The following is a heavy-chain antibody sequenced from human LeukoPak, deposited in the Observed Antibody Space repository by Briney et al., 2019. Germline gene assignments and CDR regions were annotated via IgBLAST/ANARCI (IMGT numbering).Heavy chain of an antibody. D-gene: IGHD3-16*01. CDR2: ISGSGGRT. CDR3: AKDLGHDDVWGGAGLYDY. J-gene: IGHJ4*02. Sequence: PGRSLRLSCAASGFTFRNYSMNWVRQAPGKRLEWVSVISGSGGRTDYADSAKGRFTISRDNSKDTLYVQMNSLRAEDTALCYCAKDLGHDDVWGGAGLYDYWGQGTLVTVSS. V-gene: IGHV3-23*01. CDR1: GFTFRNYS.